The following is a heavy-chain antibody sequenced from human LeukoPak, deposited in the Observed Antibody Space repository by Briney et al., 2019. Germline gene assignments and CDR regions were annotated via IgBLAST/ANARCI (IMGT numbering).Heavy chain of an antibody. D-gene: IGHD6-13*01. V-gene: IGHV4-39*01. Sequence: PSETLSLTCTVSGGSTSSSHYYWGWIRQPPGKGLEWIGSIHYSGNIYYNPSLKSRVTISVDTSKNQFSLKLNSVTAADTAVYYCATSSSYYRFDSWGQGTLVTVSS. J-gene: IGHJ5*01. CDR3: ATSSSYYRFDS. CDR2: IHYSGNI. CDR1: GGSTSSSHYY.